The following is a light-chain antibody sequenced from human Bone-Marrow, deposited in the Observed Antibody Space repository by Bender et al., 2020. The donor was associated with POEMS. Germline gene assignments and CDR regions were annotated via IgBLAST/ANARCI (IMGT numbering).Light chain of an antibody. V-gene: IGLV2-8*01. Sequence: DLTQPPSASGSPGQSVTISCTGSSSDVGGYNYVSWYQQYPGKAPKLMVHEVSKRPSGVPDRFSGSKSGNTASLTVSGLQAEDEADYYCSSYGGSGNVVFGGGTKLTVL. CDR2: EVS. CDR1: SSDVGGYNY. CDR3: SSYGGSGNVV. J-gene: IGLJ2*01.